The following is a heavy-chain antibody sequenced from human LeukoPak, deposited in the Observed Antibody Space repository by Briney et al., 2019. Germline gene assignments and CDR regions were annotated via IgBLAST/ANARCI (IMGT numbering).Heavy chain of an antibody. Sequence: ASVNVSCKASGYTFTSYGISWVRQAPGQGLEWMGWISAYNGNTNYAQKLQGRVTMTTDTSTSTAYMELRSLRSDDTAVYYCASHYYDSSGPKLGDYWGQGTLVTVSS. J-gene: IGHJ4*02. CDR2: ISAYNGNT. D-gene: IGHD3-22*01. CDR3: ASHYYDSSGPKLGDY. V-gene: IGHV1-18*01. CDR1: GYTFTSYG.